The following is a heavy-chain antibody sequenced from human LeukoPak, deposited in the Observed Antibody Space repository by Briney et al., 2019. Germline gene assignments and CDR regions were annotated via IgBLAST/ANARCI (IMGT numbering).Heavy chain of an antibody. CDR3: ARDSTTVTVDY. D-gene: IGHD4-17*01. CDR1: GYTFTSNY. Sequence: ASVKVSCKAFGYTFTSNYMHWVRQAPGQGPEWMGVISPSGGSTTYAQKFQGRVTLTRDMSTSTDYLELSSLRSEDTAVYYCARDSTTVTVDYWGQGTLVTVSS. V-gene: IGHV1-46*01. J-gene: IGHJ4*02. CDR2: ISPSGGST.